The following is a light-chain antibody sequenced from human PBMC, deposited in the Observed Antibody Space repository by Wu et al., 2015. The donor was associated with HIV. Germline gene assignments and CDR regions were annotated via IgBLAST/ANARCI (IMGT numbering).Light chain of an antibody. Sequence: EIVLTQSPATLSLSPGERATLSCRASQSVSHYLAWYQQKPGQAPRLLIHDASNRATGIPARFSGSGSGTEFTLTISNMQSEDFAVYYCQQYNNWPPYTFGQGTKLEIK. CDR2: DAS. CDR3: QQYNNWPPYT. CDR1: QSVSHY. J-gene: IGKJ2*01. V-gene: IGKV3-11*01.